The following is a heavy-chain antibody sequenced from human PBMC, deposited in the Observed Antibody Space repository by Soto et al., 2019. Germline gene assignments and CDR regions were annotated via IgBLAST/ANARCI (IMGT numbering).Heavy chain of an antibody. CDR1: GFTLSHHS. V-gene: IGHV3-21*01. Sequence: GGSLRLSCVASGFTLSHHSMNWVRQAPGKGLEWVSSISSTSGFIFYADSLKGRFTISRDNAKNSLYLQMNSLRVDDTAVYYCARATIVTASHFDFWGQGIMVTVS. D-gene: IGHD2-21*02. CDR2: ISSTSGFI. CDR3: ARATIVTASHFDF. J-gene: IGHJ4*02.